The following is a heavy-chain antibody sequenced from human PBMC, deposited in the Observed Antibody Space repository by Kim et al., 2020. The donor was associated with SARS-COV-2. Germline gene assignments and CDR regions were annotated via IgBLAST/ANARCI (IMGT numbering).Heavy chain of an antibody. CDR3: AGSEGNYYDSSGSGY. CDR2: IYHSGST. Sequence: SETLSLTCTVSGYSISSGYYWGWIRQPPGKGLEWIGSIYHSGSTYYNPSLKSRVTISVDTSKNQFSLKLSSVTAADTAVYYCAGSEGNYYDSSGSGYWG. CDR1: GYSISSGYY. V-gene: IGHV4-38-2*02. D-gene: IGHD3-22*01. J-gene: IGHJ4*01.